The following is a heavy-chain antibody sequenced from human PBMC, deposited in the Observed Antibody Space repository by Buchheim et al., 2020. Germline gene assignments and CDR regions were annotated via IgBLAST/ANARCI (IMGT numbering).Heavy chain of an antibody. CDR3: ARDTRGVLDY. V-gene: IGHV3-7*01. CDR2: IQENGVDE. CDR1: GFIFSSYW. Sequence: EVRLVESGGGLVQPGGSLRLSCEASGFIFSSYWMAWVRQAPGKGPEWVTNIQENGVDENYVESVRGRFTISRDNARNSLFLEMNSLRGEDTALYYCARDTRGVLDYWGQGIL. J-gene: IGHJ4*02. D-gene: IGHD2-2*01.